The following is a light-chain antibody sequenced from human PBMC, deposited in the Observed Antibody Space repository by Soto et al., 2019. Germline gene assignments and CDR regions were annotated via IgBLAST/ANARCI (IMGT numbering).Light chain of an antibody. CDR3: HQYGSSITWT. J-gene: IGKJ1*01. CDR2: AAS. Sequence: EVVLTQSPGTVSLSPGERATLSCRASQSVTSSYLAWYQQKPGQAPRLLIYAASSRATGIPDRFSGSGSGTDFTLSISRLEPDDFAVYYCHQYGSSITWTFGQGTKVEIK. CDR1: QSVTSSY. V-gene: IGKV3-20*01.